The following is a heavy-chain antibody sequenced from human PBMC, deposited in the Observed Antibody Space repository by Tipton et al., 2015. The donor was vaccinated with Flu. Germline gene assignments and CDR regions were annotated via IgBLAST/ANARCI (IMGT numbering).Heavy chain of an antibody. J-gene: IGHJ6*03. D-gene: IGHD6-13*01. Sequence: TLSLTCTVSGGSVSSGSYYWSWIRQPPGKGLEWIGYIYYSGSTNYNPSLKSRVTISVDTSKNQFSLKLSSVTAADTAVYYCARRPIAAAGNYYYYYMDVWGKGTTVTVSS. V-gene: IGHV4-61*01. CDR2: IYYSGST. CDR1: GGSVSSGSYY. CDR3: ARRPIAAAGNYYYYYMDV.